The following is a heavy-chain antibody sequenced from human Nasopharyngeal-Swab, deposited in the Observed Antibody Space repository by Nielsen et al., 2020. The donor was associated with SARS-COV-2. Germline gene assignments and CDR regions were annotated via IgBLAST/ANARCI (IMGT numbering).Heavy chain of an antibody. J-gene: IGHJ4*02. CDR3: AKDLRGPYFF. CDR1: GYSFRTYG. Sequence: GGSLRLSCVASGYSFRTYGMSWVRQAPGKGLEWVAAIVGSGDNSGSGGSTYYADSVKGRFTISRDNSKNTLSLHMNSLRAEDTAVYYCAKDLRGPYFFWGQGTLVTVSS. V-gene: IGHV3-23*01. D-gene: IGHD2/OR15-2a*01. CDR2: IVGSGDNSGSGGST.